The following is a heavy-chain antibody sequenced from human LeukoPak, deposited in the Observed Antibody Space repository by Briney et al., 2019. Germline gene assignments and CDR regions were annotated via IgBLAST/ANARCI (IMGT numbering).Heavy chain of an antibody. J-gene: IGHJ4*02. CDR1: GYTFTGYY. D-gene: IGHD3-10*01. CDR2: INPNSGGT. CDR3: ARGLSITMVRGATYYFDY. V-gene: IGHV1-2*02. Sequence: ASVKVSCKASGYTFTGYYMHWVRQAPGQGLEWMGWINPNSGGTNYAQKFQGRVTMTRDTSISTAYMELSRLRSDDTAVYYCARGLSITMVRGATYYFDYWGQGTLVTVSS.